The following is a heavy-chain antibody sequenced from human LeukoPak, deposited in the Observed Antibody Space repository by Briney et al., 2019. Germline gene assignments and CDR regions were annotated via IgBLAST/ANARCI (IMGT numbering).Heavy chain of an antibody. Sequence: GGSLRLSCVASGFIFISYAMSWFRQAPGKELEGVSTISGSGGSTYYADSVKGRFTISRDNSKNTLYLQMNSLRAEDTAVYYCAKESTYYDILTGLYYFDYWGQGTLVTVSS. CDR1: GFIFISYA. J-gene: IGHJ4*02. D-gene: IGHD3-9*01. V-gene: IGHV3-23*01. CDR2: ISGSGGST. CDR3: AKESTYYDILTGLYYFDY.